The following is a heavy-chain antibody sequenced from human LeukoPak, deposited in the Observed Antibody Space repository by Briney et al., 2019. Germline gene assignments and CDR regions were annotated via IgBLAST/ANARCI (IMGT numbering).Heavy chain of an antibody. CDR1: GFTFSSYW. Sequence: GGSLRPSCAASGFTFSSYWMHWVRQAPGKGLVWVSRINSDGSSTSYADSVKGRFTISRDNAKNTLYLQMNSLRAEDTAVYYCARSMVTIPIPGGYWGQGTLVTVSS. J-gene: IGHJ4*02. CDR3: ARSMVTIPIPGGY. V-gene: IGHV3-74*01. D-gene: IGHD5-24*01. CDR2: INSDGSST.